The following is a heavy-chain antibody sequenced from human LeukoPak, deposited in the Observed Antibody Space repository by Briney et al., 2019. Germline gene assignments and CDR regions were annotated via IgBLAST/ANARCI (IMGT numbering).Heavy chain of an antibody. Sequence: SETLSLTCAVYGGSFSGYCWSWIRQPPGKGLEWIGEINHSGSTNYNPSLKSRVTISVDTSKNQFSLKLSSVTAADTAVYYCARGRSGSYFLYYYYMDVWGKGTTVTVSS. CDR3: ARGRSGSYFLYYYYMDV. D-gene: IGHD3-10*01. CDR2: INHSGST. V-gene: IGHV4-34*01. CDR1: GGSFSGYC. J-gene: IGHJ6*03.